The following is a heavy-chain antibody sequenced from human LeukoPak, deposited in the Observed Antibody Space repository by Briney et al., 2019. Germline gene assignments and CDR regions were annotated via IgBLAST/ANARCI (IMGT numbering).Heavy chain of an antibody. CDR1: GFILSLYC. V-gene: IGHV3-11*03. CDR2: ICPTGSYT. J-gene: IGHJ4*02. D-gene: IGHD2-21*01. CDR3: ARKLGGAQCGGDCFFDH. Sequence: PGGSLRLSSEPSGFILSLYCMSWFRLAPGKGLEWLGYICPTGSYTTYADSVRGRFTLSRDNAKNLPYLKMTDMRTKATAVYYCARKLGGAQCGGDCFFDHWGQGTRVAVSS.